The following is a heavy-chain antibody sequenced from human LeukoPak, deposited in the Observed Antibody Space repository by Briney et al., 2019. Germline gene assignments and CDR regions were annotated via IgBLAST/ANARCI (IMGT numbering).Heavy chain of an antibody. CDR1: GFTFNNYV. CDR2: IDYAGGST. D-gene: IGHD3-10*01. V-gene: IGHV3-23*01. J-gene: IGHJ4*02. CDR3: AATRVCGGVLLRPNCLYFED. Sequence: GGSLRPSCAASGFTFNNYVMSWVRQAPGRGLEWVSGIDYAGGSTNYADSVQGRFTVSRDNSKNTLYLQMNSLRAEDTAIYYCAATRVCGGVLLRPNCLYFEDWGQGTLVTVSS.